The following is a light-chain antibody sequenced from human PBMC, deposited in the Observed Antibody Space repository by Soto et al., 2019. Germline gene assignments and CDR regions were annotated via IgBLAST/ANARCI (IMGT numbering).Light chain of an antibody. V-gene: IGKV3-20*01. CDR2: GAS. CDR1: QTVGGRY. CDR3: LQYVSSPWT. Sequence: EIVLTQSAATVSLSPGERATLSCRASQTVGGRYLAWFQQRPGQTPRLLIYGASTRAAGVPDRFSGSGSGTDFSLTIYSLEPEDFGVYYCLQYVSSPWTFGQGTKVEV. J-gene: IGKJ1*01.